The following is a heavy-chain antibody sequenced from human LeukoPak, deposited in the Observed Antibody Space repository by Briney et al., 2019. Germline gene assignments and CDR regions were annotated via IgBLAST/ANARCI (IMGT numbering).Heavy chain of an antibody. J-gene: IGHJ4*02. CDR2: IYHSGST. D-gene: IGHD2-2*01. CDR1: GYSISSGYY. CDR3: ARVPHQDIVVVPAAIAEFDY. Sequence: SETLSLTCTVSGYSISSGYYWGWIRQPPGKGLEWIGSIYHSGSTYYNPSLRSRVTISVDTSKNQISLKLSSVTAADTAVYYCARVPHQDIVVVPAAIAEFDYWGQGTLVTVSS. V-gene: IGHV4-38-2*02.